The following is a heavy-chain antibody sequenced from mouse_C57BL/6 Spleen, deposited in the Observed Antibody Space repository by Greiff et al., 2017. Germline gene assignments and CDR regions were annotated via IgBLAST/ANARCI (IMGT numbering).Heavy chain of an antibody. V-gene: IGHV1-64*01. CDR3: AREVIYYGYDENWYFDV. D-gene: IGHD2-2*01. Sequence: QVQLQQPGAELVKPGASVKLSCKASGYTFTSYWMHWVKQRPGQGLEWIGMIHPNSGSTNYNEKFKSKATLTVDKSSSTAYMQLSSLTSEDSAVYYCAREVIYYGYDENWYFDVWGTGTTVTVSS. CDR1: GYTFTSYW. CDR2: IHPNSGST. J-gene: IGHJ1*03.